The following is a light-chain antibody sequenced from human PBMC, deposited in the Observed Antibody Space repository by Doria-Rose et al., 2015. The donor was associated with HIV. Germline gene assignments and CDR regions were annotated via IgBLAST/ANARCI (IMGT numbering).Light chain of an antibody. CDR2: GAS. Sequence: QSPETLSVSPGESATLSCRASQSVSTDLAWYQHKPGQAPRLLIWGASTRATGNPARFSGSGSGTEFTLTISSLQSEDFAIYFCHQYNNWPTFGQGTRLDIK. J-gene: IGKJ5*01. CDR3: HQYNNWPT. CDR1: QSVSTD. V-gene: IGKV3-15*01.